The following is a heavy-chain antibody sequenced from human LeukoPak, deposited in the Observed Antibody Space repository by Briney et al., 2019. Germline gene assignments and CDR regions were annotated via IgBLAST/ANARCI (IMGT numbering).Heavy chain of an antibody. D-gene: IGHD3-3*01. Sequence: SVKVSCKASGGTFSSYAISWVRQAPGQGLEWMGGIITIFGTANYAQKFQGRVTITTDESTSTAYMELSSLRSEDTAVYYCARVTFGTFGWFDPWGQGTLVTVSS. CDR2: IITIFGTA. J-gene: IGHJ5*02. CDR3: ARVTFGTFGWFDP. V-gene: IGHV1-69*05. CDR1: GGTFSSYA.